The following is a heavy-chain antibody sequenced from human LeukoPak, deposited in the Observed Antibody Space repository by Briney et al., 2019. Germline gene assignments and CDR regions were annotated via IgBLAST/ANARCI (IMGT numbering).Heavy chain of an antibody. Sequence: GGSLRLSCAASGFTFDDFAMHWVRQAPGKGLECVSGISWNSVSTGFADSVKGRFTISRDNAKNSLYLQMNSLRSEDTALYFCAKDTMLVSGSGSYFDFWGQGTLVTISS. CDR3: AKDTMLVSGSGSYFDF. J-gene: IGHJ4*02. V-gene: IGHV3-9*01. D-gene: IGHD3-10*01. CDR1: GFTFDDFA. CDR2: ISWNSVST.